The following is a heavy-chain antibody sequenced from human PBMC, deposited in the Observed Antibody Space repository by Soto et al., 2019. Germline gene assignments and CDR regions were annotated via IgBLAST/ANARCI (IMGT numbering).Heavy chain of an antibody. D-gene: IGHD3-9*01. CDR1: GYSFIDYY. CDR3: ARPPGYISDWYYFDL. CDR2: ISPKSGGT. J-gene: IGHJ4*02. V-gene: IGHV1-2*02. Sequence: QVQLVQSGAEVKKPGASVKVSCEASGYSFIDYYIHWVRQAPGQGFEWMGRISPKSGGTNYAQNFEGRVTMTWDTSLNTAYMELSSLISEDTAVYYCARPPGYISDWYYFDLWGQGTRVTVSS.